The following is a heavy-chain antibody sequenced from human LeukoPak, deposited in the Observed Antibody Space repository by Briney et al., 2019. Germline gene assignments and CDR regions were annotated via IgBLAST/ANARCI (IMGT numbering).Heavy chain of an antibody. J-gene: IGHJ4*02. CDR3: ATLVGYGSFFDY. CDR1: GYSFTSYW. CDR2: IYPGDSDT. D-gene: IGHD3-10*01. V-gene: IGHV5-51*01. Sequence: PGESLKISCKGSGYSFTSYWIGWGRHVPGKGLEYMGIIYPGDSDTRYSPSFQGQVTISDDKSISTAYLQWRSLKASDTAMYYCATLVGYGSFFDYWGQGTLVTVSS.